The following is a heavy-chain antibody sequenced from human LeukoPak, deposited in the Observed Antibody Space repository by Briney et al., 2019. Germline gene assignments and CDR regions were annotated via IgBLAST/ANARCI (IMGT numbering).Heavy chain of an antibody. Sequence: ASVKVSCKASGYTFTSYDINWVRQATGQGLEWMGWMNPNSGNTGYAQKFQGRVTITRNTSISTAYMELSSLRSEGTAVYYCARGLVGATYYYYYYMDVWGKGTTVTVSS. V-gene: IGHV1-8*03. CDR3: ARGLVGATYYYYYYMDV. CDR1: GYTFTSYD. CDR2: MNPNSGNT. D-gene: IGHD1-26*01. J-gene: IGHJ6*03.